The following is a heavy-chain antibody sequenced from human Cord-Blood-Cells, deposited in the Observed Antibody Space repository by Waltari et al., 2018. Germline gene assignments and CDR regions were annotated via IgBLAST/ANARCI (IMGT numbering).Heavy chain of an antibody. J-gene: IGHJ3*02. CDR3: ARDAVGATFFDAFDI. D-gene: IGHD1-26*01. V-gene: IGHV1-69*06. CDR2: IIPIFGTA. CDR1: GGSFSSYH. Sequence: QVQLVQSGAEVKKPGSSVTVSCKASGGSFSSYHLSWVRTVPGQGLEWMGGIIPIFGTANYAQKFQGRVTITADKSTSTAYMELSSLRSEDTAVYYCARDAVGATFFDAFDIWGQGTMVTVSS.